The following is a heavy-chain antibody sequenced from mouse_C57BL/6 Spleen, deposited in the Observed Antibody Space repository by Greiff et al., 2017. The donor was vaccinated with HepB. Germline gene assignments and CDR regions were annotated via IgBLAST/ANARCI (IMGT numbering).Heavy chain of an antibody. CDR3: TRGGTTGAMDY. CDR1: GYTFTDYE. D-gene: IGHD1-1*01. J-gene: IGHJ4*01. CDR2: IDPETGGT. V-gene: IGHV1-15*01. Sequence: QVQLQQSGAELVRPGASVTLSCKASGYTFTDYEMHWVKQTPVHGLEWIGAIDPETGGTDYNQKFKGKAILSADKSSSTAYMELRSLTSEDSVVYYCTRGGTTGAMDYWGQGTSVTVSS.